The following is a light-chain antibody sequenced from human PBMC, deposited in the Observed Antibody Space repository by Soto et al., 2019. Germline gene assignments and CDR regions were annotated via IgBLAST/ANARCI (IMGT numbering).Light chain of an antibody. CDR2: DNN. CDR3: AVWDDSLKGGV. V-gene: IGLV1-44*01. CDR1: TSNIGTNA. J-gene: IGLJ3*02. Sequence: QSVLTQPPSASGTPGQGVTISCSGTTSNIGTNAVSWYQQFPGAPPKLLISDNNQRPSGVPDRFSASKSGTSASLAISGLQSEDEADYYCAVWDDSLKGGVFGGGTKLTVL.